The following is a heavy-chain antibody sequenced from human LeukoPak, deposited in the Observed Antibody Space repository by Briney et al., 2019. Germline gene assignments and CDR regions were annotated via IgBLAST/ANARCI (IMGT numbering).Heavy chain of an antibody. J-gene: IGHJ4*02. CDR3: ARDRGAMGPPYFDY. D-gene: IGHD5-18*01. CDR1: GGSISSYY. V-gene: IGHV4-4*07. CDR2: IYTSGST. Sequence: SETLSLTCTVSGGSISSYYWSWIRQPAGKGLEWIGRIYTSGSTNYNPSLKSRVTISVDTSKNQFSLKLSSVTAADTAVYYCARDRGAMGPPYFDYWGQGTLVTVSS.